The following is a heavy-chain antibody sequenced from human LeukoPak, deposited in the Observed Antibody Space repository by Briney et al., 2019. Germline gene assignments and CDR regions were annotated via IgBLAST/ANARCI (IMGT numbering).Heavy chain of an antibody. J-gene: IGHJ4*02. Sequence: GGSLRLSCAASGFTFSSYGMHWVRQAPGKGLEWVSLIYSGGSTYYTDSVKGRFTISRDNSKNTLYLQMNSLRAEDTAVYYCARRAGDYSHPYDYWGQGILVTVSS. V-gene: IGHV3-53*01. D-gene: IGHD3-22*01. CDR3: ARRAGDYSHPYDY. CDR1: GFTFSSYG. CDR2: IYSGGST.